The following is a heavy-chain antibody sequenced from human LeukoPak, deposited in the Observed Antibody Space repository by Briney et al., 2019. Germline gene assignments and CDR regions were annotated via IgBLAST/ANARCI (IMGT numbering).Heavy chain of an antibody. J-gene: IGHJ4*02. V-gene: IGHV1-18*01. CDR1: GYTFTSYG. Sequence: ASVKVSCKASGYTFTSYGISWVRQAPGQGLEWMGWISAYNGNTNYAQKLQGRVTMTTDTSTSTAYMELRSLRSDDTAVYYCARDGAYYYDSNGYWPFDYWGQGTLVTVSS. CDR2: ISAYNGNT. CDR3: ARDGAYYYDSNGYWPFDY. D-gene: IGHD3-22*01.